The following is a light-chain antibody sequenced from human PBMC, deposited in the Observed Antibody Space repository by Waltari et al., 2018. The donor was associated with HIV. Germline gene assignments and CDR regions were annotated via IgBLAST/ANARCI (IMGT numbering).Light chain of an antibody. J-gene: IGKJ2*01. V-gene: IGKV3-15*01. CDR3: QQFIFWPFT. CDR1: QSVSSY. CDR2: DAS. Sequence: DIVMTQSPATLSVSLGERATLSCRASQSVSSYLAWYQQKPGQAPRLLIYDASSRATGVPARFTGSGSGTEFTLTISSLQSEDFAVYYCQQFIFWPFTFGQGTNLEI.